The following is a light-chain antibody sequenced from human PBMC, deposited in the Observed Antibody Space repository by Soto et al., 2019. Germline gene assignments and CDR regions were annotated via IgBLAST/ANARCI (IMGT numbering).Light chain of an antibody. V-gene: IGLV1-40*01. Sequence: QSVLTQPPSVSGAPGQRVTIPCTGTSSNIGAGFDVHWYQHLPGTAPKLLIYGNNHRPSGVPDRFSGSKSGTSASLAITGLQAEDEADYSCQSFDTSLGRSVFGGRTKLTVL. CDR2: GNN. J-gene: IGLJ2*01. CDR1: SSNIGAGFD. CDR3: QSFDTSLGRSV.